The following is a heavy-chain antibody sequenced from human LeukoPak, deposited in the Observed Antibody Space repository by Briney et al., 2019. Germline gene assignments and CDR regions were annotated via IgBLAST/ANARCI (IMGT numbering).Heavy chain of an antibody. CDR2: IKQDGSEK. J-gene: IGHJ5*02. D-gene: IGHD6-13*01. CDR1: GFTFSSYW. Sequence: PGGSLSLSCAASGFTFSSYWMSWVRQAPGKGLEWVANIKQDGSEKYYVDSVKGRFTISRDNAKNSLYLQMNSLRAEDTAVYYCARGIAASGAYNWFDPWGQGTLVTVSS. V-gene: IGHV3-7*01. CDR3: ARGIAASGAYNWFDP.